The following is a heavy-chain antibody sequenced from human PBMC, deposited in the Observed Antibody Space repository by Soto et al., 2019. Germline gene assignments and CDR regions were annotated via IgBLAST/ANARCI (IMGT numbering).Heavy chain of an antibody. Sequence: SETLSLTCTVSGGSISSYYWSWIRQPPGKGLEWIGYIYYSGSTNYNPSLKSRVTISVDTSKNQFSLKLSSVTAADTAVYYCARATAMGRYYYYGMDVWGQGTQGTVSS. V-gene: IGHV4-59*01. CDR3: ARATAMGRYYYYGMDV. CDR1: GGSISSYY. D-gene: IGHD5-18*01. J-gene: IGHJ6*02. CDR2: IYYSGST.